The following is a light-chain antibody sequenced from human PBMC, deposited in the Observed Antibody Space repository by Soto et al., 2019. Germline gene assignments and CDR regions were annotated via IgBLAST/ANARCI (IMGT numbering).Light chain of an antibody. V-gene: IGLV1-40*01. Sequence: QSVLTQPPSVSGAPGQRVTISCTGSSSNIGAGYDVHWYQQLPGTAPKLLIYGNSNRPSGVPDRFSGSKSGTSASLAITGLQAEDEADYYCQSYDSSLSAFFGTGTKAT. CDR3: QSYDSSLSAF. J-gene: IGLJ1*01. CDR2: GNS. CDR1: SSNIGAGYD.